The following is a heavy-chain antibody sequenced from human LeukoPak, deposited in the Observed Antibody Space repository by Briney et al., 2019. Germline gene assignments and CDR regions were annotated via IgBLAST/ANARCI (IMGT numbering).Heavy chain of an antibody. D-gene: IGHD6-6*01. CDR2: IYYIGST. CDR1: GGSISSYY. Sequence: SETLSLTCTVSGGSISSYYWSWIRQPPGKGLEWIGYIYYIGSTNYNPSLKSRVTISLDTSKNQFSLKLSSVTAADTAVYYCARVWDSSSSYFDYWGQGTLVTVSS. J-gene: IGHJ4*02. CDR3: ARVWDSSSSYFDY. V-gene: IGHV4-59*01.